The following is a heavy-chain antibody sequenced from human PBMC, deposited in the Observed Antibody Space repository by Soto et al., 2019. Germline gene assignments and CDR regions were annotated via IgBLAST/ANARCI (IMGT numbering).Heavy chain of an antibody. CDR3: ERDDRNADDEY. CDR1: GFTFSSHA. V-gene: IGHV3-48*02. CDR2: IHGTRSII. D-gene: IGHD1-1*01. J-gene: IGHJ4*02. Sequence: EVHLVESGGGLVQPGGSLKLSCAVSGFTFSSHAMNWVRQAPGKGLEWVAYIHGTRSIIYYADSVKGRFTISRDNAKNSVYQQLDILRDEDTTLYYCERDDRNADDEYWGQGTLVTGSS.